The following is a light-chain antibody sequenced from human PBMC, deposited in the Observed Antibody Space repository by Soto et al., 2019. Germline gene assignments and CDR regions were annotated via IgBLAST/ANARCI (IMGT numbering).Light chain of an antibody. CDR2: YDS. V-gene: IGLV3-21*04. CDR3: QVWDSSSE. Sequence: SYELTQPPSVSVAPGKTARITCGGNNIGSKSVHWYQQKPGQAPVLVIYYDSDRPSGIPERFSGSNSGNTATLTISRVEAGDEADYYCQVWDSSSEFGGGTKLTVL. J-gene: IGLJ2*01. CDR1: NIGSKS.